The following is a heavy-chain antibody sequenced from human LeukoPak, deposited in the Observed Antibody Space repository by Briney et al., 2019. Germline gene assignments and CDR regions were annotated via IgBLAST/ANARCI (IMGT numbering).Heavy chain of an antibody. V-gene: IGHV1-46*01. CDR2: INPSGGST. D-gene: IGHD6-13*01. J-gene: IGHJ4*02. CDR3: ASLGAAAGDRNYYFDY. Sequence: ASVKVSCKASGYTFTSYYMHWVRQAPGQGLEWMGIINPSGGSTSYAQKFQGRVTITRDTSASTAYMELSSLRSEDTAVFYCASLGAAAGDRNYYFDYWGQGTLVTVSS. CDR1: GYTFTSYY.